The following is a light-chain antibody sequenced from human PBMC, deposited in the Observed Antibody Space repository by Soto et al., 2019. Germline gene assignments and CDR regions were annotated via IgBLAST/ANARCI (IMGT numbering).Light chain of an antibody. J-gene: IGKJ5*01. CDR3: QHYSGDRAT. CDR1: QSINKW. Sequence: IHWTQSPATLSSSVAGRFTISCRASQSINKWLAWYQHKPGKGPNLLIYEVSTLHTGVPSRFSGSGSGTEFTLTISSLRPDDFATYYCQHYSGDRATFGQVTRLEIK. V-gene: IGKV1-5*03. CDR2: EVS.